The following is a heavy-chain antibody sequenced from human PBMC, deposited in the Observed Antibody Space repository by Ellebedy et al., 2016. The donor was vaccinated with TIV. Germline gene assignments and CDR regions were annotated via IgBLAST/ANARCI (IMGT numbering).Heavy chain of an antibody. CDR2: INPNSGGT. D-gene: IGHD1-7*01. V-gene: IGHV1-2*02. J-gene: IGHJ4*02. Sequence: ASVKVSCKASGYTFTGYYMHWVRQAPGQGLEWMGWINPNSGGTNYAQKFQGRVTMTRDTSISTAYMELSRLRSDDTAVYYCARDQEGNYDSLGVDYWGQGTLVTVSS. CDR1: GYTFTGYY. CDR3: ARDQEGNYDSLGVDY.